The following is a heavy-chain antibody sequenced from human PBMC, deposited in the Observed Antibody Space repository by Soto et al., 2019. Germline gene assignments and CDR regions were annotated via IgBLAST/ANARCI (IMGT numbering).Heavy chain of an antibody. V-gene: IGHV1-18*01. D-gene: IGHD2-2*01. CDR2: ISLYSDGT. CDR3: ARVVPGAEAWFGP. CDR1: GYTFSNYG. J-gene: IGHJ5*02. Sequence: QVQLVQSGGEVKRPGASVKVSCKTSGYTFSNYGITWVRQAPGQTLEWLGWISLYSDGTNYAQKFQGRGSMSTDTSTTTAYMELRSLRSDDTAVYYCARVVPGAEAWFGPWGQGTLVTVSS.